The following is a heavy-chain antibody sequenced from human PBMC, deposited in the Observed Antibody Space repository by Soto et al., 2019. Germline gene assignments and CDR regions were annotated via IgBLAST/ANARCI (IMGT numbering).Heavy chain of an antibody. D-gene: IGHD3-10*01. CDR1: GFSFEDYA. J-gene: IGHJ6*02. Sequence: EVQLVESGGGLVQPGRSLRLSCAASGFSFEDYAMHWVRQAPGKGLEWVSGIAWNSDIIGYADSVQGLFTISRDNGKTSLYLQMNSLRPEDTALYYCAKDHYGSAIYGMDVWGQGTTVTVSS. CDR2: IAWNSDII. CDR3: AKDHYGSAIYGMDV. V-gene: IGHV3-9*01.